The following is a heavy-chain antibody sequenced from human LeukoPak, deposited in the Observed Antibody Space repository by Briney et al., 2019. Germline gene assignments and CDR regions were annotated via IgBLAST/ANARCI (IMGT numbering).Heavy chain of an antibody. Sequence: TGGSLRLSCAASGFTLSSHWMTWVRQAPGKGLEWVASIKKDIDAKYYVDSVKGRFTISRDNSKSTLYLQMNSLRAEDTAVYYCAKNSFHEYYYGSGSYFDYWGQGTLVTVSS. D-gene: IGHD3-10*01. CDR3: AKNSFHEYYYGSGSYFDY. CDR2: IKKDIDAK. J-gene: IGHJ4*02. V-gene: IGHV3-7*03. CDR1: GFTLSSHW.